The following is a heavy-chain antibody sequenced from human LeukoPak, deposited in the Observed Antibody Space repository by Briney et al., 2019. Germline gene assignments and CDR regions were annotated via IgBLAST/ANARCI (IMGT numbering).Heavy chain of an antibody. J-gene: IGHJ6*03. D-gene: IGHD6-13*01. V-gene: IGHV3-21*01. Sequence: GGPLRLSCAASGFTFSAYTMNWVRQAPGKGLEWVSSIGRSGNYIYHADSVKGRFTISRDNAKNSLYLQMSSLRAEDTAVYYCARQAGPYMDVWGKGTTVTVSS. CDR2: IGRSGNYI. CDR3: ARQAGPYMDV. CDR1: GFTFSAYT.